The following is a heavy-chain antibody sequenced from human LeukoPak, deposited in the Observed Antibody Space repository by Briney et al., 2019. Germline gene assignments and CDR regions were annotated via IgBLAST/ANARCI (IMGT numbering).Heavy chain of an antibody. Sequence: GSLTLSCAASGFTFSSHGMSWVRQAPGKGLEWVSGISGSGGGTFYADSVRGRFTISRDNSKNTVYMQMNSLRAEDTAVYYCAKSATTVTSNFDYWDRGTVVTVSS. CDR3: AKSATTVTSNFDY. CDR2: ISGSGGGT. J-gene: IGHJ4*02. D-gene: IGHD4-17*01. CDR1: GFTFSSHG. V-gene: IGHV3-23*01.